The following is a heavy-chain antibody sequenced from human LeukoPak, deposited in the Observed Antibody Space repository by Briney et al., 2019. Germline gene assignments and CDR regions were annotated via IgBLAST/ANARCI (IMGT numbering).Heavy chain of an antibody. CDR3: ALGAMVRGAIDY. Sequence: GGSLRLSCAASGFTFSSYSMNWVRQAPGKGLEWVSSISSSSSYIYYADSVKGRFTISRDNAKNSLYLQMNSLRAEDTAVYYCALGAMVRGAIDYWGQGTLVTVSS. J-gene: IGHJ4*02. CDR1: GFTFSSYS. CDR2: ISSSSSYI. V-gene: IGHV3-21*01. D-gene: IGHD3-10*01.